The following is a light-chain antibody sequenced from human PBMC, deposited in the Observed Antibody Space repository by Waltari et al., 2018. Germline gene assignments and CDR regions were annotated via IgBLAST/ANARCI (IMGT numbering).Light chain of an antibody. V-gene: IGLV2-14*03. CDR2: DAS. J-gene: IGLJ2*01. CDR3: SSYTTSSTVI. CDR1: SSDIGGSKY. Sequence: QSALTQPASVSGSPGQSIAIACTGSSSDIGGSKYVSLYQKHPGKAPKLMIYDASSRPSGVSDRFSGSKSGTTASLTISGLLAEDEADYYCSSYTTSSTVIFGGGTKVTVL.